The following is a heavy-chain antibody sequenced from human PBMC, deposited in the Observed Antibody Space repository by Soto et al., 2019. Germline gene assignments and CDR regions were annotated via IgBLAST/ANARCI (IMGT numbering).Heavy chain of an antibody. CDR3: AKDRTTGLVLSHYLDS. J-gene: IGHJ4*02. Sequence: QVQPVESGGGGDQPGRSLRLSCAASGFTFSSYGMHWVRQAPGKGLEWVAVISYEGSNKYYADSVKGRFTISRDNSNNTLYLPMNSLRTEDTAVYYCAKDRTTGLVLSHYLDSWGQGTLVTVSS. CDR2: ISYEGSNK. CDR1: GFTFSSYG. V-gene: IGHV3-30*18. D-gene: IGHD2-2*01.